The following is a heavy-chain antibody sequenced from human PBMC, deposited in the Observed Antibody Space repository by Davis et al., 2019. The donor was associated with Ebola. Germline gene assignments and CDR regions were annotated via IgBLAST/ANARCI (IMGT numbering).Heavy chain of an antibody. D-gene: IGHD3-10*01. V-gene: IGHV3-48*03. J-gene: IGHJ4*02. CDR3: AKDPRPSRHYYGSGSYLDY. CDR2: ISSSGSTI. Sequence: PGGSLRLSCAASGFTFSSYEMNWVRQAPGKGLEWVSYISSSGSTIYYADSVKGRFTISRDNSKNTLYLQMNSLRAEDTAVYYCAKDPRPSRHYYGSGSYLDYWGQGTLVTVSS. CDR1: GFTFSSYE.